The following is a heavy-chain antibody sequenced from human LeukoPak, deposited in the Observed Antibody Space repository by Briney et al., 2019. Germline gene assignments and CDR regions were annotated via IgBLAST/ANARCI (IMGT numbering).Heavy chain of an antibody. CDR2: IIPIFGTA. CDR1: GGTFSSYA. D-gene: IGHD2-2*01. J-gene: IGHJ4*02. CDR3: AGVWKGPAAWGDY. V-gene: IGHV1-69*01. Sequence: SVKVSCKASGGTFSSYAISWVRQAPGQGLEWMGGIIPIFGTANYAQKFQGRVTITADESTSTAYMELSSLRSEDTAVYYCAGVWKGPAAWGDYWGQGTLVTVSS.